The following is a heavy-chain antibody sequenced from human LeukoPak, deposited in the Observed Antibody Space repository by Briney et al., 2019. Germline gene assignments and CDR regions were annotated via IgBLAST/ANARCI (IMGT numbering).Heavy chain of an antibody. V-gene: IGHV1-3*01. Sequence: GASVKVSCKASGYTFTSYAMHWVRQAPGQRLEWMGWINAGNGNTKYSQRFQGRVTITRDTSASTAYMELSSLRSEDTAVYYCARDRSGGSCFDPWGQGTLVTVSS. J-gene: IGHJ5*02. CDR1: GYTFTSYA. D-gene: IGHD2-15*01. CDR3: ARDRSGGSCFDP. CDR2: INAGNGNT.